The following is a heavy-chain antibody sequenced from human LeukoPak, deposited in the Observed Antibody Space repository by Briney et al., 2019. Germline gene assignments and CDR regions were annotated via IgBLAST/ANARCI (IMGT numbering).Heavy chain of an antibody. CDR2: INHSGST. D-gene: IGHD6-13*01. CDR3: ARGGDYSSSPSGFGY. Sequence: SETLSLTCAVYGGSFSGYYWSWIRQPPGKGLEWIGVINHSGSTNYNPSLKSRVTISVDTSKNQFSLKLSSVTAADTAVYYCARGGDYSSSPSGFGYWGQGTLVTVSS. V-gene: IGHV4-34*01. CDR1: GGSFSGYY. J-gene: IGHJ4*02.